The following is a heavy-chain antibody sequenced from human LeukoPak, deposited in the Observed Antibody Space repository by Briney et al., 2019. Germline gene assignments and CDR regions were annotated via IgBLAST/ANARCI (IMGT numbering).Heavy chain of an antibody. V-gene: IGHV1-18*01. Sequence: GASVKVSCKASGYTFTSYGISWVRQAPGQGLEWMGWISAYNGNTNYAQKLQGRATMTTDTSTSTAYMELRSLRSDDTAVYYCARDIAVAGREDYYYYYMDVWGKGTTVTVSS. CDR1: GYTFTSYG. J-gene: IGHJ6*03. D-gene: IGHD6-19*01. CDR2: ISAYNGNT. CDR3: ARDIAVAGREDYYYYYMDV.